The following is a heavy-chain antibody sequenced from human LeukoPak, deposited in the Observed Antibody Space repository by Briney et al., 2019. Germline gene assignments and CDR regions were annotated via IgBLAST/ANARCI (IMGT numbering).Heavy chain of an antibody. V-gene: IGHV4-39*01. Sequence: SETLSLPCIVSGDSISNRGWSWGRIPQPPGKGLVWIGTMRYDDNVADNEIPSYNPSLKSRVSISADTSKNQLSLKVNSVTAADTASYYCARLTLTGVGGRGWFDAWGQGTLVIVSS. CDR3: ARLTLTGVGGRGWFDA. J-gene: IGHJ5*02. CDR2: MRYDDNVADNEIP. D-gene: IGHD3-3*01. CDR1: GDSISNRGWS.